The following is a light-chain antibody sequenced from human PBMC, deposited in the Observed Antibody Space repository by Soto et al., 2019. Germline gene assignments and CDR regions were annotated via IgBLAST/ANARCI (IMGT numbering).Light chain of an antibody. CDR3: QQYNNWWT. J-gene: IGKJ1*01. V-gene: IGKV3-15*01. Sequence: EIVMTQSPATLSVSPGERTTISCRASQSVSSKLAWYQQKPGQAPRLLIYGASTRATGIPARFSGSGSGTEYTITISSLQSEDLAVYYCQQYNNWWTFGQGTKVEIK. CDR1: QSVSSK. CDR2: GAS.